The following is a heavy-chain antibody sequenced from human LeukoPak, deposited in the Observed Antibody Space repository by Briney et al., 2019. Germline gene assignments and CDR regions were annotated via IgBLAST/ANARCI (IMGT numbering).Heavy chain of an antibody. D-gene: IGHD4-17*01. CDR3: ARTSGTVTTSSWYFDL. Sequence: ASVKVSCKASGYTFTGYYMHWVRQAPGQGLEWMGWINPNSGGTNYAQKFQGRVTMTRDTSISTAYMELSRLRSDDTAAYYCARTSGTVTTSSWYFDLWGRGTLVTASS. V-gene: IGHV1-2*02. J-gene: IGHJ2*01. CDR2: INPNSGGT. CDR1: GYTFTGYY.